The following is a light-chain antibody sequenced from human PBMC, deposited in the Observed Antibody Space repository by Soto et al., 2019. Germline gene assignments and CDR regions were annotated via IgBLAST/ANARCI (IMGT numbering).Light chain of an antibody. CDR2: AAA. CDR3: QNYNSGPLT. Sequence: DIQMTQSPSSLSASVGDRVTITCRASQGINNYLAWYQQKPGKVPELLIYAAATLQSGVPPRFSGSGSGTVFTRTINSLQPEDVATYYCQNYNSGPLTFGPGTKVDIK. V-gene: IGKV1-27*01. CDR1: QGINNY. J-gene: IGKJ3*01.